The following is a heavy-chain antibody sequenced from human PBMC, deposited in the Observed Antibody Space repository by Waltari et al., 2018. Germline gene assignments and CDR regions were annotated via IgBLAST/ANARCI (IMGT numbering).Heavy chain of an antibody. Sequence: EVQLVESGGDLVQPGGSLRLSCTAAGFSFSSYWMSWVRQAPGKGPEGVANIKEDGSAKYYVDSVKGRFTISRDNAKNSLYLQMNNLRVEDTALYYCVGTPHWYYFDYWGPGTLVTVSS. CDR3: VGTPHWYYFDY. CDR2: IKEDGSAK. J-gene: IGHJ4*02. CDR1: GFSFSSYW. D-gene: IGHD2-8*02. V-gene: IGHV3-7*01.